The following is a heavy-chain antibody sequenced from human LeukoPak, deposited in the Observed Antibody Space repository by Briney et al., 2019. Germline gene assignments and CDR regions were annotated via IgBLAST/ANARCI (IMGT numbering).Heavy chain of an antibody. Sequence: ASVKVSCKASGYTFTSYDINWVRQATGQGLEWMGWMNPNSGNTGYAQKFQGRVTMTRNTSISTAYMELSSLRSEDTAVYYCARVAYCGGDCYPGPYGMDVWGQGTTVTVSS. J-gene: IGHJ6*02. V-gene: IGHV1-8*01. CDR2: MNPNSGNT. CDR1: GYTFTSYD. CDR3: ARVAYCGGDCYPGPYGMDV. D-gene: IGHD2-21*02.